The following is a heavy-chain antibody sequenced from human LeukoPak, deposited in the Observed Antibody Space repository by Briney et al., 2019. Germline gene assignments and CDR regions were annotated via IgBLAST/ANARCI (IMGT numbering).Heavy chain of an antibody. D-gene: IGHD3-16*01. CDR3: AKHPSIMITFGGVISY. CDR2: ISGSGGST. CDR1: GFTFSSYA. V-gene: IGHV3-23*01. J-gene: IGHJ4*02. Sequence: GGSLRLSCEASGFTFSSYAFHWVRQAPGKGLEWVSAISGSGGSTYYADSVKGRFTISRDNSKNTLYLQMNSLRAEDTAVYYCAKHPSIMITFGGVISYWGQGTLVTVSS.